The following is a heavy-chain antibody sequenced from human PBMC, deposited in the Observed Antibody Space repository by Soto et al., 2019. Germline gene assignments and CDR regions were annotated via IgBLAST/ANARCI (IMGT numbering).Heavy chain of an antibody. D-gene: IGHD3-3*01. CDR2: IKQEGSET. V-gene: IGHV3-7*01. J-gene: IGHJ2*01. Sequence: VQLVESGGGLVQPGGSLRLSCAASEFIFSTYWMSWVRQAPGKGLEWVATIKQEGSETYYVDSVEGRFTISRDNAKNSLHLQMNSLRVEDTAVYYCARQGRGRFSWYFDLWGRSTLVTVSS. CDR1: EFIFSTYW. CDR3: ARQGRGRFSWYFDL.